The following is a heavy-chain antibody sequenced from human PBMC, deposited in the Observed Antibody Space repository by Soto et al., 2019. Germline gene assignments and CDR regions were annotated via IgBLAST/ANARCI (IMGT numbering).Heavy chain of an antibody. J-gene: IGHJ4*02. D-gene: IGHD5-18*01. Sequence: PGGSLRLSCTASGFTFGDSAMSWFRQAPGKGLEWVGFIRSKAYGGTTEYAASVKGRFTISRDDSKSIAYLQMNSLKTGDTAVYYCTRAVEIQLWTSFDYWGQGTLVTVSS. V-gene: IGHV3-49*03. CDR2: IRSKAYGGTT. CDR1: GFTFGDSA. CDR3: TRAVEIQLWTSFDY.